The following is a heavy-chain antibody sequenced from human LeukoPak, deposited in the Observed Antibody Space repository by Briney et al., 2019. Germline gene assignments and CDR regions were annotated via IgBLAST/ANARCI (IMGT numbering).Heavy chain of an antibody. J-gene: IGHJ4*02. CDR2: INPSGGST. D-gene: IGHD2-15*01. CDR3: ARANRYCSGGSCPQSDFDY. CDR1: GYTFTSYY. Sequence: ASVKVSCKASGYTFTSYYMHWVRQAPGQGLEWMGIINPSGGSTSYAQKFQGRVTMTRDTSTSTVYMELSSLRSEDTAMYYCARANRYCSGGSCPQSDFDYWGQGTLVTVSS. V-gene: IGHV1-46*01.